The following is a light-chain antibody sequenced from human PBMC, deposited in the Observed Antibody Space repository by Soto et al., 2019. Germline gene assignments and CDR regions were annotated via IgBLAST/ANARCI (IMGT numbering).Light chain of an antibody. CDR2: ETS. CDR1: SSDFGSYKS. Sequence: QSALTQPPSAPGSPGQSVTISCTGTSSDFGSYKSVSWYQHHPGNVPKVIIYETSKRPSGVSDRFSGSKSGNTASLTLSGLQAEDEADYYCFSFTSTNSHVFGSGTKVTVL. V-gene: IGLV2-23*01. CDR3: FSFTSTNSHV. J-gene: IGLJ1*01.